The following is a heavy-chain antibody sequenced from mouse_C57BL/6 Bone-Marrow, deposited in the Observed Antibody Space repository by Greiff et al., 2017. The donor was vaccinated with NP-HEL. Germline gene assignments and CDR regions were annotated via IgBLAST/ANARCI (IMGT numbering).Heavy chain of an antibody. D-gene: IGHD3-2*02. CDR3: ARWGRDSSGLFDD. J-gene: IGHJ2*01. CDR1: GFSITSDY. V-gene: IGHV3-8*01. Sequence: EVMLVESGPGLAKPSQTLSLPCSVTGFSITSDYWNWVRKFPGNKLEYMGYISYSGSTYYNPSLKSRISITRDTSKNQYYLQLNSVTTEDTATYYCARWGRDSSGLFDDWGQGTTLTVSS. CDR2: ISYSGST.